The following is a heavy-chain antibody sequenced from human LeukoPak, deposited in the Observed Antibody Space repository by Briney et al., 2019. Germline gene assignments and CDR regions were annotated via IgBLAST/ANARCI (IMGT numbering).Heavy chain of an antibody. D-gene: IGHD5-24*01. V-gene: IGHV3-33*06. CDR3: AKDRGDGYKGFDY. CDR1: GFTFSSCG. J-gene: IGHJ4*02. Sequence: PGGSLRLSCAASGFTFSSCGIHWVRQAPGKGLEWVAVIWYDGTNKYYADSVKGRFTISRDNSKNTVYPQMNSLRAEDTAVYYCAKDRGDGYKGFDYWGQGTLVTASS. CDR2: IWYDGTNK.